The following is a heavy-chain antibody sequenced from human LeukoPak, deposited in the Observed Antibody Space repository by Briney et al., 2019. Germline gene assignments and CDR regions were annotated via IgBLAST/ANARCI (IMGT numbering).Heavy chain of an antibody. Sequence: PGGSLRLSCAASGFTFINYWMYWVRQVPGKGRVWVSRVKNDGSTKKYAAAVKGRLTISRDNAKDTLYLQLNSLRAEDTAVYYCARDIGYSSSLWGQGTLVTV. CDR1: GFTFINYW. D-gene: IGHD6-6*01. J-gene: IGHJ4*02. CDR3: ARDIGYSSSL. V-gene: IGHV3-74*03. CDR2: VKNDGSTK.